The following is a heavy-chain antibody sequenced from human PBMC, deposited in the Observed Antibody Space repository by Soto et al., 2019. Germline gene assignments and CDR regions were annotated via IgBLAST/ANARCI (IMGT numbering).Heavy chain of an antibody. D-gene: IGHD5-12*01. J-gene: IGHJ4*02. Sequence: VGSLRLSCAASGFTFSSYGMHWVRQAPGKGLEWVAVIWYDGSNKYYADSVKGRFTISRDNSKNTLYLQMNSLRAEDTAVYYCAREMATIEYYFDYWGQGTLVTVSS. CDR1: GFTFSSYG. CDR3: AREMATIEYYFDY. CDR2: IWYDGSNK. V-gene: IGHV3-33*01.